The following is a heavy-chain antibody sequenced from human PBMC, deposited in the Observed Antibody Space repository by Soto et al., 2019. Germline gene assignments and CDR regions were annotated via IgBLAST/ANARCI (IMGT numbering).Heavy chain of an antibody. D-gene: IGHD6-19*01. J-gene: IGHJ5*02. V-gene: IGHV4-39*01. CDR3: ARRSSGWYLVYWFDP. CDR1: GGSISSSSYY. CDR2: IYYSGST. Sequence: SETLSLTCTVSGGSISSSSYYWGWIRQPPGKGLEWIGSIYYSGSTYYNPSLKSRVTISVDTSKNQFSLKLSSVTAADTAVYYCARRSSGWYLVYWFDPWGQGTLVTVSS.